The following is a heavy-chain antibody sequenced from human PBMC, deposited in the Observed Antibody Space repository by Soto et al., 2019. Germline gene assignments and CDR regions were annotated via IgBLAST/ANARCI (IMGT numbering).Heavy chain of an antibody. J-gene: IGHJ4*02. Sequence: GWLRRSGAASGFTFSNYVMHWVRQAPGKGLVWVSRVSHDGSTTSYADSVKGRFTISRDNSKNTLYLQMNSLRDEDTAVYYCARDLDWVLYDYWGQGTPVTVSS. D-gene: IGHD3-3*01. CDR1: GFTFSNYV. V-gene: IGHV3-74*01. CDR3: ARDLDWVLYDY. CDR2: VSHDGSTT.